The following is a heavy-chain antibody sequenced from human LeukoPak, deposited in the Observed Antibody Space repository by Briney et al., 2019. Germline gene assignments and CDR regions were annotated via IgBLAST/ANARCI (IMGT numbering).Heavy chain of an antibody. CDR3: ARPYNWNDVDAFDI. CDR1: GYSTSSGYY. CDR2: IYHSGST. J-gene: IGHJ3*02. D-gene: IGHD1-20*01. V-gene: IGHV4-38-2*01. Sequence: PSETLSLTCAVSGYSTSSGYYWGWIRQPPGKGLEWIGSIYHSGSTYYNPSLKSRVTISVDTSKNQFSLKLSSVTAADTAVYYCARPYNWNDVDAFDIWGQGTMVTVSS.